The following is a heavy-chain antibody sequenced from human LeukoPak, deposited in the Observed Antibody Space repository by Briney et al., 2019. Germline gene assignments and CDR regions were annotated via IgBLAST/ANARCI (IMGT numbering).Heavy chain of an antibody. D-gene: IGHD2-15*01. V-gene: IGHV4-59*01. Sequence: PSETLSLTCTVSGGSISSYYWSWIRQPPGKGLEWLGYIYYSGSTNYNPSLKSRVTISVDTSKNQFSLKLSSVTAADTAVYYCARALLGYCSGGSCPNNYYYYYGMDVWGQGTTVTVSS. CDR1: GGSISSYY. CDR3: ARALLGYCSGGSCPNNYYYYYGMDV. CDR2: IYYSGST. J-gene: IGHJ6*02.